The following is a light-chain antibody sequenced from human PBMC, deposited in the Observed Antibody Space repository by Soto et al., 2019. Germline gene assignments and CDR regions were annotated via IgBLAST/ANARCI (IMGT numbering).Light chain of an antibody. J-gene: IGKJ1*01. V-gene: IGKV4-1*01. CDR1: QSVLYSSNNKNY. CDR3: QQYYSTPGWT. CDR2: WAS. Sequence: DIVMTQSPDSLAVSLGERATINCKSSQSVLYSSNNKNYLAWYQQKPGQPPKLLIYWASTRESGVPDRFSGSGSGTDFTLTISSLQAEDVAVYYCQQYYSTPGWTFVQGTKVEIK.